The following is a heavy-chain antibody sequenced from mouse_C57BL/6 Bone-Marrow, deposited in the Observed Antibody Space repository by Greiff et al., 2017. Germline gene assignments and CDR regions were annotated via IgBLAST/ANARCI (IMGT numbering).Heavy chain of an antibody. CDR3: AREGNYYTYYAMDY. D-gene: IGHD2-1*01. CDR1: GYTFTSYG. CDR2: IYPRSGNT. J-gene: IGHJ4*01. Sequence: QVQLKESGAELARPGASVKLSCKASGYTFTSYGISWVKQRTGQGLEWIGEIYPRSGNTYYNEKFKGKATLTADKSSSTAYMELRSLTSEDSAVYVCAREGNYYTYYAMDYWGQGTSVTVSS. V-gene: IGHV1-81*01.